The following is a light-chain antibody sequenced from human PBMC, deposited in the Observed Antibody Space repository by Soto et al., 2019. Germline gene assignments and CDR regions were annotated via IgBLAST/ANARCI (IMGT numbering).Light chain of an antibody. CDR2: SDN. V-gene: IGLV1-44*01. Sequence: SVLTQPPSASGTPGQRVTISCSGSTSNIGSNSVNWYQHLPGAAPKVLMYSDNQRPSGVPDRFSGSKSGTSASLAISGLQSDDEADYYCAAWDDSLIGPVFGGGTKLTVL. J-gene: IGLJ3*02. CDR3: AAWDDSLIGPV. CDR1: TSNIGSNS.